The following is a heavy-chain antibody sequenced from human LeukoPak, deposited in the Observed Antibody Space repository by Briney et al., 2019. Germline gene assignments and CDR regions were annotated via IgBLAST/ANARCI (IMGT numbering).Heavy chain of an antibody. Sequence: GGSLRLSCAASGFTFSTYAMTWVRQAPGKGLEWVSSISNSGGSTYYADSVQGRFTISRDNSKNTLHLQMSSLRADDTALYYCAKQGGSGSYLSFDYWGQGTLVTVSS. CDR1: GFTFSTYA. CDR3: AKQGGSGSYLSFDY. V-gene: IGHV3-23*01. D-gene: IGHD1-26*01. CDR2: ISNSGGST. J-gene: IGHJ4*02.